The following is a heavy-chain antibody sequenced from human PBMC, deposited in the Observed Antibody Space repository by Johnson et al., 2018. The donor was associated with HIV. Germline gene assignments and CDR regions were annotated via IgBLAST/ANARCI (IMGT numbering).Heavy chain of an antibody. D-gene: IGHD1-26*01. CDR1: GFTFSSYA. CDR2: ISYDGSNK. CDR3: ATFGGGSFHAFDI. J-gene: IGHJ3*02. Sequence: QVQLVESGGGVVQPGRSLRLSCAASGFTFSSYAMHWVRQAPGKGLEWVAVISYDGSNKYYAHSVKGRFTISRDNAKNSLYLQINSLRAEEPAVYYCATFGGGSFHAFDIWGQGTMVTVSS. V-gene: IGHV3-30*04.